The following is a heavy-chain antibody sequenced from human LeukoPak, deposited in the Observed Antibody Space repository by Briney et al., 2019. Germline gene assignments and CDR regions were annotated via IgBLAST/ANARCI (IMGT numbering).Heavy chain of an antibody. V-gene: IGHV1-2*02. CDR3: AREGYDILTGYSRRAFDY. CDR1: GYTFTGYY. CDR2: INPNSGGT. Sequence: ASVKVSRKASGYTFTGYYMHWVRQAPGQGLEWMGWINPNSGGTNYAQKFQGRVTMTRDTSISTAYMELSRLRSDDTAVYYCAREGYDILTGYSRRAFDYWGQGTLVTVSS. D-gene: IGHD3-9*01. J-gene: IGHJ4*02.